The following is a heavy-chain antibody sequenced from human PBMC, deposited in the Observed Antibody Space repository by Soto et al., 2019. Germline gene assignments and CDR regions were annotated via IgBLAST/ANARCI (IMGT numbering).Heavy chain of an antibody. CDR2: IYYSGST. V-gene: IGHV4-59*01. J-gene: IGHJ4*02. Sequence: SETLSLTCTVSGGSISSYYWSWIRQPPGKGLEWIGYIYYSGSTNYNPSLKSRVTISVDTSKNQFSLKLSSVTAADTAVYYCARAPPPFYSSRRYYFAYRGQGTLVPASS. CDR3: ARAPPPFYSSRRYYFAY. D-gene: IGHD6-13*01. CDR1: GGSISSYY.